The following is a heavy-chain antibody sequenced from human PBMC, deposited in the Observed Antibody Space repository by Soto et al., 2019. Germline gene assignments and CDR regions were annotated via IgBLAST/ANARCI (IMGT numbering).Heavy chain of an antibody. D-gene: IGHD1-7*01. CDR1: GFTFSSYG. CDR3: ARDTGTRGSDYYLFGMDV. J-gene: IGHJ6*02. V-gene: IGHV3-33*01. Sequence: QVQLVESGGGVVQPGRSLRLSCAAYGFTFSSYGMHCVRQAPGKVLEWVAVIWYDGSNKYYADSVKGRFTISRDNSENTRYLQMNSLRAEDTAVSYCARDTGTRGSDYYLFGMDVWGHGTTVTVSS. CDR2: IWYDGSNK.